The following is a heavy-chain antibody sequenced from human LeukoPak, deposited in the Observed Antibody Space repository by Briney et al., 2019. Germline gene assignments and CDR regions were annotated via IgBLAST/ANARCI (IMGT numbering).Heavy chain of an antibody. CDR3: ARRRDGYNYYFDY. Sequence: SETLSLTCTVSGGSISSDYWSWIRQPPGKGLEWIGYIYYSGSTNYNPSLKSRVTISVDTSRTQFSLKLSSVTAADTAVYYCARRRDGYNYYFDYWGQGTLVTVSS. J-gene: IGHJ4*02. D-gene: IGHD5-24*01. V-gene: IGHV4-59*01. CDR1: GGSISSDY. CDR2: IYYSGST.